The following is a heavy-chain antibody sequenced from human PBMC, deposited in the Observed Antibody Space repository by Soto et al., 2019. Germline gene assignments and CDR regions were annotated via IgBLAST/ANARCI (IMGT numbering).Heavy chain of an antibody. CDR1: GASISSYY. Sequence: LSLTCTVSGASISSYYWSWIRQPAGKGLEWIGRIYTSGSTNYNHSPKSRVTMSLDTSKTQFSLKLSSVTAADTAVYYCARVFFWTGYPTLDSRRKGTLVTV. J-gene: IGHJ4*02. V-gene: IGHV4-4*07. CDR2: IYTSGST. CDR3: ARVFFWTGYPTLDS. D-gene: IGHD3-3*01.